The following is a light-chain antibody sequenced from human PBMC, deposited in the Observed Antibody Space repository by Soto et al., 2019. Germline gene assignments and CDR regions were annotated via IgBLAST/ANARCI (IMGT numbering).Light chain of an antibody. CDR1: ALSKKF. V-gene: IGLV3-10*01. CDR2: EDT. Sequence: SSELTQPPSVSVSPGQPARITCSGDALSKKFASWYQQKSGQAPVLVIYEDTKRPSGIPERFSGSSSGTMATLTISGAQLEDEADYYCYSADSGGKHRVFGAGTKLTVL. J-gene: IGLJ3*02. CDR3: YSADSGGKHRV.